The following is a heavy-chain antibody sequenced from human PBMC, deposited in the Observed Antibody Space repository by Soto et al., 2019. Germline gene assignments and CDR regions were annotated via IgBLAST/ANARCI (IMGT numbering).Heavy chain of an antibody. Sequence: QITLKESGPTLVKPTQTLTLTCTVSGFSLHTHAVGVGWIRQPPGKALEWLALVYWDDDKRYNLFLKSRLAITKDTSKNQVVLTMTNMDPVDTATYYCAHAAFGEFVGAFGYWGQGTLVTVSS. J-gene: IGHJ4*02. CDR3: AHAAFGEFVGAFGY. CDR1: GFSLHTHAVG. CDR2: VYWDDDK. D-gene: IGHD3-10*01. V-gene: IGHV2-5*02.